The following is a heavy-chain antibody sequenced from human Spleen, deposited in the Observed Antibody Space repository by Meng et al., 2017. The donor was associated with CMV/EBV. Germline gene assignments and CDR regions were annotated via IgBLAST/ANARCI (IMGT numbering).Heavy chain of an antibody. V-gene: IGHV3-30*02. J-gene: IGHJ6*02. Sequence: GGSLRLSCAASGFTFSSYGMHWVRQAPGKGLEWVAFIRYDGSNKYYADSVKGRFTISRDNSKNTLYLQMNSLRAEDTAVYYCANILTSYYLVKEYGMDVWGQGTTVTVSS. CDR2: IRYDGSNK. CDR1: GFTFSSYG. CDR3: ANILTSYYLVKEYGMDV. D-gene: IGHD3-9*01.